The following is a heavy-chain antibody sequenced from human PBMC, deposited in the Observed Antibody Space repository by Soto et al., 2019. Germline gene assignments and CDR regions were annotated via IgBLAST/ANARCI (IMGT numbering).Heavy chain of an antibody. Sequence: EVQLLESGGGLVQPGGSLRLSCAASGFTFSSYAMSWVRQAPGKGLEWVSAISGSGGSTYYADSVKGRFTISTDNSKNTMYRQMNTLRAEETAVYYGAKDLRPHYWGQGTLVTVSS. J-gene: IGHJ4*02. CDR2: ISGSGGST. CDR1: GFTFSSYA. D-gene: IGHD3-10*01. CDR3: AKDLRPHY. V-gene: IGHV3-23*01.